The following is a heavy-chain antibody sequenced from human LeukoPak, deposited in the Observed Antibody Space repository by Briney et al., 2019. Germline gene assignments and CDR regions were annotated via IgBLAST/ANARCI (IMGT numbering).Heavy chain of an antibody. Sequence: ASVKVSCKASGYTLTSYGISWVRQAPGQGLEWMGWISAYNGNTNYAQKLQGRVTMTTDTSTSTAYMELRSLRSDDTAVYYCARRYCSSTSCYPPTYWGQGTLVTVSS. CDR1: GYTLTSYG. CDR3: ARRYCSSTSCYPPTY. J-gene: IGHJ4*02. V-gene: IGHV1-18*01. D-gene: IGHD2-2*01. CDR2: ISAYNGNT.